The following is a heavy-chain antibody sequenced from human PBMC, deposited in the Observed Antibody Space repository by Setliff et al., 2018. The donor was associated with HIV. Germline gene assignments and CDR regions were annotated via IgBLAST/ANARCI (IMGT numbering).Heavy chain of an antibody. Sequence: KSSETLSLTCSVSGGSISNFYWSWIRQPPGKGLEWVGHIYSTGDTNYNPSLKSRVTLSADTSKNQLSLSLTSVTAADTAVYYCARVRLTMTMMVDYFDQWGQGTLVTVSS. CDR3: ARVRLTMTMMVDYFDQ. V-gene: IGHV4-4*07. J-gene: IGHJ4*02. CDR1: GGSISNFY. D-gene: IGHD3-22*01. CDR2: IYSTGDT.